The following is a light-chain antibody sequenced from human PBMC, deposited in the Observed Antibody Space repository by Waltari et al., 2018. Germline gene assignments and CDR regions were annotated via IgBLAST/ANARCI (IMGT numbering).Light chain of an antibody. CDR1: QSVLSSSNNKNY. CDR3: QQYYSTPDT. CDR2: WAS. J-gene: IGKJ3*01. Sequence: DIVMTQSPDSLAVSLGEGATIHCKSSQSVLSSSNNKNYLAWYQQKPGQPPKLLIYWASTRESGVPDRFSGSGSGTDFTLTISSLQAEDVAVYYCQQYYSTPDTFGPGTKVDIK. V-gene: IGKV4-1*01.